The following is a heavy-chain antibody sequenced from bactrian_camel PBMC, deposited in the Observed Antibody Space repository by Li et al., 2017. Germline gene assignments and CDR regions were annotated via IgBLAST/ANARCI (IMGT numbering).Heavy chain of an antibody. CDR1: GFTFSLWS. J-gene: IGHJ4*01. D-gene: IGHD7*01. Sequence: HVQLVESGGGSVQAGGSLRLSRATSGFTFSLWSIAWFRQAPGKEREGVAAAGDDDVTSYTDSVKGRFTISKDTAKGPMWLQMDSLTPEDTAMYYCAAAPYNVYAASLRNCDSARARYWGQGTQVTVS. CDR3: AAAPYNVYAASLRNCDSARARY. CDR2: AGDDDVT. V-gene: IGHV3S53*01.